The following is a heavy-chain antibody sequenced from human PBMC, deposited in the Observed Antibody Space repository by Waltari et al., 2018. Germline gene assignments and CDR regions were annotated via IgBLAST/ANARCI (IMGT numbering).Heavy chain of an antibody. D-gene: IGHD1-26*01. CDR3: ARVRSSGSYYYFDY. CDR2: IYNRGTT. J-gene: IGHJ4*02. Sequence: QVQLQESGPGLVKPSETLSLTCAVSGDSVDSYWWGWIRQPPGKGLEGIGYIYNRGTTNYNPSLLSRATISVDTSKNYFSLDVTSVTAADTAVYYCARVRSSGSYYYFDYWGQGTLVAVSS. V-gene: IGHV4-59*02. CDR1: GDSVDSYW.